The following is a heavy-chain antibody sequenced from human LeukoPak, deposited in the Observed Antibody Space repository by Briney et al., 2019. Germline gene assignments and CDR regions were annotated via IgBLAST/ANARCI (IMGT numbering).Heavy chain of an antibody. CDR2: IIPIFGTA. V-gene: IGHV1-69*13. J-gene: IGHJ4*02. CDR1: GGSFSSYA. D-gene: IGHD3-10*01. Sequence: SVNVSCKASGGSFSSYAISWVRQAPGQGLEWMGGIIPIFGTANYAQKFQGRVTITADESTSTAYMELSSLRSEDTAVYYCARVGHYGSGSYYFDYWGQGTLVTVSS. CDR3: ARVGHYGSGSYYFDY.